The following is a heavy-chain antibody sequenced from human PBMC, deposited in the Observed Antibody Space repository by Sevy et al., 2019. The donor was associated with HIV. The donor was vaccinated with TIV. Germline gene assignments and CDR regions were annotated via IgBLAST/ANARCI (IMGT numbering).Heavy chain of an antibody. J-gene: IGHJ6*02. Sequence: GGSLRLSCAASGFTFSSYGMHWVRQAPGKGLEWVANIRQDGSEKYYVDSVKGRFTISKDNAKNSLYLQMNSLRAEDTAVYYCARDVTTAIFGVLRDYGMDVWGQGTTVTVSS. CDR2: IRQDGSEK. D-gene: IGHD3-3*01. V-gene: IGHV3-7*01. CDR3: ARDVTTAIFGVLRDYGMDV. CDR1: GFTFSSYG.